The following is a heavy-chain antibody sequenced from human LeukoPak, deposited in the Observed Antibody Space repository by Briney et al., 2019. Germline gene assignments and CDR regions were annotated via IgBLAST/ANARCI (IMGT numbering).Heavy chain of an antibody. D-gene: IGHD4-17*01. CDR3: AKDRLGDYQSHYYFDY. CDR2: ISGSGGST. V-gene: IGHV3-23*01. CDR1: GFTFSSYA. Sequence: GGSLRLSCAASGFTFSSYAMSWVRQAPGKGLEWVSVISGSGGSTYYADAVKGRFTISRDNSKNTPYLQMNSLRAEDTAIYYCAKDRLGDYQSHYYFDYWGQGTLVTVSS. J-gene: IGHJ4*02.